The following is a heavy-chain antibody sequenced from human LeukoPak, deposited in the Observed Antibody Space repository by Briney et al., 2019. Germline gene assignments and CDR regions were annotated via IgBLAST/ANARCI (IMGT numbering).Heavy chain of an antibody. Sequence: SETLSLTCTVSGGSVRSYYWSLIRQPPGKGLEWIGYIYYSGSTNYNPSLKSRVTISVDTSKNQFSLKLSSVTAADTAVYYCASSYSGSYTFDYWGQGTLVTVSS. CDR3: ASSYSGSYTFDY. J-gene: IGHJ4*02. D-gene: IGHD1-26*01. V-gene: IGHV4-59*02. CDR1: GGSVRSYY. CDR2: IYYSGST.